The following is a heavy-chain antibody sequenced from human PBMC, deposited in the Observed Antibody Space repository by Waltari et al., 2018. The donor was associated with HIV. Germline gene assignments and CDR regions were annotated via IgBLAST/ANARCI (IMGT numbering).Heavy chain of an antibody. D-gene: IGHD3-22*01. CDR3: ARHSARYYYDSSGGFDP. CDR2: IDPSDSYT. J-gene: IGHJ5*02. CDR1: GYSFTSYW. V-gene: IGHV5-10-1*01. Sequence: EVQLVQSGAEVKKPGESLRISCKGSGYSFTSYWISWGRQMPGKGLEWMGRIDPSDSYTNYSPSFQGHVTISADKSISTAYLQWSSLKASDTAMYYCARHSARYYYDSSGGFDPWGQGTLVTVSS.